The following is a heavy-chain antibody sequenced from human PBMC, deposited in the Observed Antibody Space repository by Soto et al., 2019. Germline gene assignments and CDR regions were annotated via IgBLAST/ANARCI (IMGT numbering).Heavy chain of an antibody. J-gene: IGHJ4*02. Sequence: EVQLLESGGGLVQPGGSLRLSCAASGFTFSSFAMSWVRQAPGKGLEWLAGITFRGDYTYYADSVKGRFTLSRDNSRNRLDLEMNSLQVEDTALYYSAKLGTMGVFASWGQGTLLTVSS. CDR1: GFTFSSFA. V-gene: IGHV3-23*01. D-gene: IGHD3-10*01. CDR2: ITFRGDYT. CDR3: AKLGTMGVFAS.